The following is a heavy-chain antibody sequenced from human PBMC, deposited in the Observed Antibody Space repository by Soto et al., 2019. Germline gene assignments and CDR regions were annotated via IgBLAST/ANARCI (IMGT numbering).Heavy chain of an antibody. V-gene: IGHV4-31*03. CDR2: IYYSGST. J-gene: IGHJ4*02. D-gene: IGHD4-17*01. CDR1: GGSISSGGYY. CDR3: ARDKMNDYGDSRYFNY. Sequence: SETLSLTCTVSGGSISSGGYYWSWIRQHPGKGLEWIGYIYYSGSTYYNPSLKSRVTISVDTSKNQFSLKLSSVTAADTAVYYCARDKMNDYGDSRYFNYWGQGTLVTVSS.